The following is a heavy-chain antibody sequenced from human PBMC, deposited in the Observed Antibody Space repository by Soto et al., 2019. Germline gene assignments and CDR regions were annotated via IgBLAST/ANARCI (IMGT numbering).Heavy chain of an antibody. J-gene: IGHJ4*02. CDR1: GHTFSDSS. D-gene: IGHD3-22*01. CDR2: INLNLGNT. Sequence: ASVKVSCKASGHTFSDSSMHWVRQAPGQGHEWMGWINLNLGNTYYAQKFQGRVTMTWDTSSKTAYMELTRLKSDDTATYFSDSSGYTRCFDYWGQGTLVTVSS. CDR3: DSSGYTRCFDY. V-gene: IGHV1-2*02.